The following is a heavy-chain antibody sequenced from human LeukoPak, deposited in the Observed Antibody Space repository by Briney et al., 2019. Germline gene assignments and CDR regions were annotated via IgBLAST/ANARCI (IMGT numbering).Heavy chain of an antibody. CDR2: IYTSGST. J-gene: IGHJ4*02. CDR3: ARDRADFWSGYYSDY. V-gene: IGHV4-4*07. Sequence: PSETLSLTCTVSGGSISSYYWSWIRQPAGKGLEWIGRIYTSGSTNYTPSLKSRVTMSVDTSKNPFSLKLSCVTAADTAVYYCARDRADFWSGYYSDYWGQGTLVTVSS. CDR1: GGSISSYY. D-gene: IGHD3-3*01.